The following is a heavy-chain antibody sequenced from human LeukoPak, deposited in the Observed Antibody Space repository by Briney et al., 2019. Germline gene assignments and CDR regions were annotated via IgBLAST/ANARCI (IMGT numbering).Heavy chain of an antibody. V-gene: IGHV3-21*01. CDR3: VQGTRRGAITMVRGVIGKSYYFDS. D-gene: IGHD3-10*01. Sequence: GGSLRLSCAASGFTFSSYSMNWVRQAPGKGLEWVSSISSSSSYIYYADSVKGRFTISRDNAKNSLYLQMNSLRAEDTAVYYCVQGTRRGAITMVRGVIGKSYYFDSWGQGTLVTVSS. CDR1: GFTFSSYS. CDR2: ISSSSSYI. J-gene: IGHJ4*02.